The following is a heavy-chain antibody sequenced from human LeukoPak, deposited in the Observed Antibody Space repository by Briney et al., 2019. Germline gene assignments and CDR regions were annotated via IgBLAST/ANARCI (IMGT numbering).Heavy chain of an antibody. Sequence: KPSETLSLTCTVSGGSISSSSYYWGWIRQPPGKGLEWIGSIYYSGSTYYNPSLKSRVTISVDTSKNQFSLKLSSVTAADTAVYYCASILVVVVAATLNYWGQGTLVTVSS. V-gene: IGHV4-39*01. CDR1: GGSISSSSYY. CDR2: IYYSGST. CDR3: ASILVVVVAATLNY. D-gene: IGHD2-15*01. J-gene: IGHJ4*02.